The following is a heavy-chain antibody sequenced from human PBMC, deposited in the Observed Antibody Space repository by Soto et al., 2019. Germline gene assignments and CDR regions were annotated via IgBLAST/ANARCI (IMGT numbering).Heavy chain of an antibody. CDR2: ISYDGSNK. D-gene: IGHD1-26*01. CDR1: GFTFSSYG. Sequence: HPGGSLRLSCAASGFTFSSYGMHWVRQAPGKGLEWVAFISYDGSNKYYADSVKGRFTISRDNSKNTLYLQMNSLRAEDTAVYYCAKVNEWEILYDAFDIWGQGTMVTVS. V-gene: IGHV3-30*18. J-gene: IGHJ3*02. CDR3: AKVNEWEILYDAFDI.